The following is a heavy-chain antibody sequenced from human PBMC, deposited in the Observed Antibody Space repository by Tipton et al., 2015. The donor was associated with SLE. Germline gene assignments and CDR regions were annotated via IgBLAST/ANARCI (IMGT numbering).Heavy chain of an antibody. CDR1: GGSFSGHY. CDR2: IYYSGST. D-gene: IGHD7-27*01. V-gene: IGHV4-59*11. Sequence: TLSLTCAVYGGSFSGHYWSWIRQPPGKGLEWIGYIYYSGSTNYNPSLKSRVTISVDTSKNQFSLKLSSVTAADTAVYYCAGELGNDAFDIWGLGTMVTVSS. CDR3: AGELGNDAFDI. J-gene: IGHJ3*02.